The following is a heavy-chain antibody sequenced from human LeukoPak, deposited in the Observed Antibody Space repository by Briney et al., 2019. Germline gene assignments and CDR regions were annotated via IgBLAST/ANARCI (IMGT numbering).Heavy chain of an antibody. CDR1: GFTFRNYW. D-gene: IGHD3-16*01. CDR3: ARDLGGGPPGY. Sequence: GGSLRLSCEVSGFTFRNYWMSWVRQAPGKGLEWVANINKDGTEKYYADSLKGRFTISRDNTKNTLYSQMNSSRAEDTARSYCARDLGGGPPGYWGEGDLVTVSS. CDR2: INKDGTEK. J-gene: IGHJ4*02. V-gene: IGHV3-7*01.